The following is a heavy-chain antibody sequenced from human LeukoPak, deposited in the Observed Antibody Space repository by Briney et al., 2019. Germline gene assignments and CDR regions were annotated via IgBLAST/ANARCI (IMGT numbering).Heavy chain of an antibody. CDR1: GGSISSYY. V-gene: IGHV4-59*01. CDR2: IYYSGST. CDR3: ARSGYSSGWYWAFDI. J-gene: IGHJ3*02. Sequence: KPSETLSLTCTVSGGSISSYYWSWIRQPPGKGLEWIGYIYYSGSTNYNPSLKSRVTISVDTSKNQFSLKLSSVTAADTAVYYCARSGYSSGWYWAFDIWGQGTMVTVSS. D-gene: IGHD6-19*01.